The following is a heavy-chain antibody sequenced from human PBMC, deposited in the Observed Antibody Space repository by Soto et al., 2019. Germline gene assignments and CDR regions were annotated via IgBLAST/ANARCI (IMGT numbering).Heavy chain of an antibody. CDR1: GYTFSSYA. D-gene: IGHD2-15*01. J-gene: IGHJ4*02. CDR3: ARGVAFLDY. Sequence: ASVKVSCKASGYTFSSYAIHWVRQAPGQGLEWMGWIHAGNGNTKYSQSFQGRVTISRDTSATTAYMQLNSLRSEDTAVYYCARGVAFLDYWGQGTLVTVSS. V-gene: IGHV1-3*01. CDR2: IHAGNGNT.